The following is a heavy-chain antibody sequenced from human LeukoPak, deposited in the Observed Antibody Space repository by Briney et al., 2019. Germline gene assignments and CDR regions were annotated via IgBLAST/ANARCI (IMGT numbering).Heavy chain of an antibody. CDR2: IKSKTDGGTT. CDR1: GFTFSNAW. CDR3: AKVRWDVVVPAASFDY. D-gene: IGHD2-2*01. J-gene: IGHJ4*02. Sequence: GGSLRLSCAASGFTFSNAWMSWVRQAPGKGLEWVGRIKSKTDGGTTDYAAPVKGRFTISRDDSKNTLYLQMNSLRAEDTAVYYCAKVRWDVVVPAASFDYWGQGTLVTVSS. V-gene: IGHV3-15*01.